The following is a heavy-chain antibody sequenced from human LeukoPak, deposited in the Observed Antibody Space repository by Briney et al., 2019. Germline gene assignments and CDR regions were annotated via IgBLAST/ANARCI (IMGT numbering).Heavy chain of an antibody. V-gene: IGHV3-48*03. CDR2: FIISVSPI. J-gene: IGHJ3*02. D-gene: IGHD6-13*01. CDR1: GVTFSSYE. CDR3: ARVRAAAGDAFDI. Sequence: GGXLRLPCAASGVTFSSYEMNWVRQAQGKGVEWVSYFIISVSPIFFAHSVKRRFPLSRHNAKNSLYLQMHRLRAEDTAVYYCARVRAAAGDAFDIWGQGTMVTVSS.